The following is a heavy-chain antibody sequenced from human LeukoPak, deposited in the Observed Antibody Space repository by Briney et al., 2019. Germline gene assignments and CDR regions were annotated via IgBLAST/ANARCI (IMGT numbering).Heavy chain of an antibody. CDR3: GGQGFDL. J-gene: IGHJ4*02. V-gene: IGHV5-51*01. CDR2: IYPGDSDT. CDR1: GYSFTSYW. Sequence: GESLKISCKGSGYSFTSYWIGWVRQMPGEGLEWMGIIYPGDSDTRYRQFFQGHVTISAAKTISTAYLQWSSLKASDTANYFFGGQGFDLWGQGTLVTVSS.